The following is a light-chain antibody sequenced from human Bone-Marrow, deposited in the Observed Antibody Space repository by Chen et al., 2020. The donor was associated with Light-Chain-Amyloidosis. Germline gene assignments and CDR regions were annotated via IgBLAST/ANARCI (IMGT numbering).Light chain of an antibody. J-gene: IGLJ2*01. CDR3: QSADSSGTYEVI. CDR1: DLPTKY. V-gene: IGLV3-25*03. Sequence: SYELAQPPSVSVSPGQTARITCSGDDLPTKYAYWYQQKPGQARVLVIHRDTERPSGISERFSGASSGKTATLTISGVQAEDEADYHCQSADSSGTYEVIFGGGTKLTVL. CDR2: RDT.